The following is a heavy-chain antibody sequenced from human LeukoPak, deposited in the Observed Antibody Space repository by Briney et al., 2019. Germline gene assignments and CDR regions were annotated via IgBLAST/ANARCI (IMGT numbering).Heavy chain of an antibody. CDR2: IKDDGRDK. V-gene: IGHV3-7*01. J-gene: IGHJ5*02. CDR3: ARDRGRGFDL. Sequence: PGGSLRLSCAASGFLFSKTWMTWVRQAPGKGLEWVANIKDDGRDKYYVDSVKGRFTISKDNARNSLYLQMNSLRGDATAIYYCARDRGRGFDLWGQGTLVTVSS. CDR1: GFLFSKTW.